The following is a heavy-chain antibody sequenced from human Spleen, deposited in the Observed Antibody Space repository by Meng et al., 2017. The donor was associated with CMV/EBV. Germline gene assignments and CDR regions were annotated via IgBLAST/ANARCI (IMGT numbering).Heavy chain of an antibody. CDR2: ISGSGGST. D-gene: IGHD6-19*01. Sequence: GESLKISCAASGFTFSTYSMNWVRQAPGKGLEWVSAISGSGGSTYYADSVKGRFTISRDNAKNSLYLQMNRLRAEDTAVYYCARDLRSLTSIAVGFDPWGQGTVVTVSS. V-gene: IGHV3-21*01. CDR3: ARDLRSLTSIAVGFDP. J-gene: IGHJ5*02. CDR1: GFTFSTYS.